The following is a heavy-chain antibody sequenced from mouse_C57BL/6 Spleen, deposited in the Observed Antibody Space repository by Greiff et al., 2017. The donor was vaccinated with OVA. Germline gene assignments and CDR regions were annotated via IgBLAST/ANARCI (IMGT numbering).Heavy chain of an antibody. V-gene: IGHV5-6*01. D-gene: IGHD1-1*01. CDR1: GFTFSSYG. Sequence: EVQVVESGGDLVKPGGSLKLSCAASGFTFSSYGMSWVRQTPDKRLEWVATISSGGSYTYYPDSVKGRFTISRDNAKNTLYLQMSSLKSEDTAMYYCARHMDYGSSSWFAYWGQGTLVTVSA. CDR3: ARHMDYGSSSWFAY. CDR2: ISSGGSYT. J-gene: IGHJ3*01.